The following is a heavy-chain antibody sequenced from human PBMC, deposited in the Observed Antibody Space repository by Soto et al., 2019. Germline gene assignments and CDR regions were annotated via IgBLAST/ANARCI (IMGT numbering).Heavy chain of an antibody. V-gene: IGHV3-15*07. CDR1: GLTFSNAW. CDR3: TTDVTYLRWFDP. J-gene: IGHJ5*02. Sequence: EVQLLESGGGLVKTGGSIRLSCAASGLTFSNAWMNWVRQAPGKGLEWVGHIKSKTDGGTTDYAAPVKGRFSISRDDSKNTVYLQMNSLKTEDTAVYYCTTDVTYLRWFDPWGQGTLVTVSS. CDR2: IKSKTDGGTT. D-gene: IGHD2-21*02.